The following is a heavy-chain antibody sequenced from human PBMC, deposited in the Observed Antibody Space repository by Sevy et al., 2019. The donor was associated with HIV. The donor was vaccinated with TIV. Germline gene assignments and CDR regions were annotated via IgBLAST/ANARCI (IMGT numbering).Heavy chain of an antibody. D-gene: IGHD6-13*01. CDR2: ITGRGDGT. V-gene: IGHV3-23*01. CDR1: GFAFSSYA. J-gene: IGHJ2*01. Sequence: GGSLRLSCAASGFAFSSYAMSWVRQAPGKGPEWVSGITGRGDGTHYADSVKGRFTISRDNSKNTLYLQMNSLRAEDTAIYYCAKELFGAATAFYWYFDLWGRGTLVTVSS. CDR3: AKELFGAATAFYWYFDL.